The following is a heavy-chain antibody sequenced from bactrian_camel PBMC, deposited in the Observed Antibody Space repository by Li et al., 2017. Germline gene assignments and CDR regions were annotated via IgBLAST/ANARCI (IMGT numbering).Heavy chain of an antibody. CDR1: GYTDNNNC. CDR2: VDSSGNA. J-gene: IGHJ4*01. V-gene: IGHV3S53*01. CDR3: AADKTSDCYTASWSYSVGRDRVDH. Sequence: HVQLVESGGGSVQPGGSLRLSCAASGYTDNNNCMGWFCQAKGGEREAVATVDSSGNANYAESVKGRFTIIMNNAQNTVWLQMNSLLPEDTAMYYCAADKTSDCYTASWSYSVGRDRVDHWGQGTQVTVS. D-gene: IGHD3*01.